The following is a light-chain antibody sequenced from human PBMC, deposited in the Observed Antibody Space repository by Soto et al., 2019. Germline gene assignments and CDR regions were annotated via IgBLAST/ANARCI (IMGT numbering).Light chain of an antibody. J-gene: IGLJ3*02. V-gene: IGLV1-40*01. CDR2: GNS. Sequence: QSVLTQPPSVSGPPGQRVTISCTGSSSNIGAGYDVHWYQQLPGTAPKLLIYGNSNRPSGVPDRFSGSKSGTSASLAITGLQAEDEADYYCQSSDSSLSGPGVFGGGTKVTVL. CDR1: SSNIGAGYD. CDR3: QSSDSSLSGPGV.